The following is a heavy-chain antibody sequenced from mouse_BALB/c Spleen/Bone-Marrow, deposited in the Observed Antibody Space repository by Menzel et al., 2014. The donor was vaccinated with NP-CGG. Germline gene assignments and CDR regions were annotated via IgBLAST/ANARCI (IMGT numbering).Heavy chain of an antibody. D-gene: IGHD1-2*01. CDR3: ARGKNLYYGYAWFAY. V-gene: IGHV1-18*01. Sequence: VQLQQSGPELVKPGASVKISCKTSGYTLTEYTMHWVKQSHGKSLEWIGGINPNNGGTSYNQKFKGKATLTVDKSSSTAYMELRSLTSEDSAVYYCARGKNLYYGYAWFAYWGQGTLVTVSA. J-gene: IGHJ3*01. CDR1: GYTLTEYT. CDR2: INPNNGGT.